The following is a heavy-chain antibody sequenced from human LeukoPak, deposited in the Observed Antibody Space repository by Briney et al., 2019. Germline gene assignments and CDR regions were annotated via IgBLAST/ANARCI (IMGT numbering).Heavy chain of an antibody. J-gene: IGHJ5*02. V-gene: IGHV3-48*01. Sequence: PGGSLRLSCAASGFTFSSYSMNWVRQAPGKGLEWVSYINNSSSTIYYADSVKGGFTNSREKDKNSLYLQMNDLRAEDTAGDYCARGATTTRFGRFDPWGQGTLVIVSS. CDR3: ARGATTTRFGRFDP. D-gene: IGHD4-17*01. CDR1: GFTFSSYS. CDR2: INNSSSTI.